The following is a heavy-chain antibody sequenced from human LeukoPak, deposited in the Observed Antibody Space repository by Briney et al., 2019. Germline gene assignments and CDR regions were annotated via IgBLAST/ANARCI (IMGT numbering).Heavy chain of an antibody. CDR1: GFTFSSYG. Sequence: HPGGSLRLSCAASGFTFSSYGMHWVRQAPGKGLEWVAFIRYDGSNKYYADSVKGRFTISRDNSKNSLYLQMNSLRAEDTAVYYCARDHDYYGSGSYFVYWGQGTLVTVSS. V-gene: IGHV3-30*02. CDR3: ARDHDYYGSGSYFVY. J-gene: IGHJ4*02. D-gene: IGHD3-10*01. CDR2: IRYDGSNK.